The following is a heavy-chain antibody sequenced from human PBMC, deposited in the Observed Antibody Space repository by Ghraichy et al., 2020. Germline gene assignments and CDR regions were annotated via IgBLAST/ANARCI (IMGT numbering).Heavy chain of an antibody. CDR2: IHTSGST. J-gene: IGHJ5*02. D-gene: IGHD6-13*01. CDR3: AREEYSSSWYFPSTTYNWFDP. CDR1: GGSISSYY. V-gene: IGHV4-4*07. Sequence: ESLNISCTVSGGSISSYYWSWIRQPAGKGLEWIGRIHTSGSTNYNPSLKSRVTMSVDTSKNQFSLKLSSVTAADTAVYYCAREEYSSSWYFPSTTYNWFDPWGQGTLVTVSS.